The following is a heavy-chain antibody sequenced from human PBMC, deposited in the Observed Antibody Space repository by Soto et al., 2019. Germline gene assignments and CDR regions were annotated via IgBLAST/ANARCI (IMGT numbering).Heavy chain of an antibody. CDR1: GFIFSSYS. V-gene: IGHV3-30*04. D-gene: IGHD1-26*01. J-gene: IGHJ4*02. CDR3: AREVGTKFRLDS. Sequence: QVQLVESGGGVVQPGTSLRLSCAASGFIFSSYSMNWVRQAPGKGLEWVAVVSYAGSVEYYAESLKGRFSISRENSKNLLFLQMNSLRSEDTAVYYCAREVGTKFRLDSWGQGTLVTVSS. CDR2: VSYAGSVE.